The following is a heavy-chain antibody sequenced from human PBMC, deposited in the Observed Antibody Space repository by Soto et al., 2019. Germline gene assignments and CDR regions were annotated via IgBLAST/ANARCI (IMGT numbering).Heavy chain of an antibody. CDR2: INHSGST. Sequence: SETLSLTCAVYGGSFSGYYWSWIRQPPGKGLEWIGEINHSGSTNYSPSLKSRVTISVDTSKNQFSLKLSSVTAADTAVYYCARCDYYYYGMDVWGQGTTVTVS. J-gene: IGHJ6*02. CDR3: ARCDYYYYGMDV. CDR1: GGSFSGYY. V-gene: IGHV4-34*01.